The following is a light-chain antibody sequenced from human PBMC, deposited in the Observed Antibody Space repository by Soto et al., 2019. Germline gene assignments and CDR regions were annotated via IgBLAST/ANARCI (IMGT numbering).Light chain of an antibody. Sequence: DIQMTQSPSSLSASVGDRVTITCRASQSISSYLNCYQQNPGKAPKLLIYAASSLQSGVPSRFSGSGSGTELTRTISSLQPEDFETYYFQQSYSTPITFGQGTRLEIK. CDR2: AAS. CDR3: QQSYSTPIT. J-gene: IGKJ5*01. V-gene: IGKV1-39*01. CDR1: QSISSY.